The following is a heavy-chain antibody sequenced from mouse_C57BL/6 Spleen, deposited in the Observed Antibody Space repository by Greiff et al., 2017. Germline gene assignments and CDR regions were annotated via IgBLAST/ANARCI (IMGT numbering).Heavy chain of an antibody. CDR3: ARVTTVVAFDY. Sequence: QVQLKQPGAELVKPGASVQMSCKASGYTFTSYWITWVKQRPGQGLEWIGDIYPGSGSTNYNEKFKSKATLTVDTSSSTAYMQLSSLTSEDSAVYYCARVTTVVAFDYWGQGTTLTVSS. D-gene: IGHD1-1*01. J-gene: IGHJ2*01. CDR1: GYTFTSYW. V-gene: IGHV1-55*01. CDR2: IYPGSGST.